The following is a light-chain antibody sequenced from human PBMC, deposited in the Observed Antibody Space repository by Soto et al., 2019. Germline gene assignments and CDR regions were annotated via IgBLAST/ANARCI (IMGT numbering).Light chain of an antibody. CDR1: QSVSNS. Sequence: EIVLTQSPATLSLSPGEIVTLSFSASQSVSNSLAWYQQKPGQPPRLLIYDVSNRATGIPARFSGSGSGTDFTLTITSLEPEDFAVYFCHQRYNWPRVTFGQGTRLEI. CDR3: HQRYNWPRVT. CDR2: DVS. V-gene: IGKV3-11*01. J-gene: IGKJ5*01.